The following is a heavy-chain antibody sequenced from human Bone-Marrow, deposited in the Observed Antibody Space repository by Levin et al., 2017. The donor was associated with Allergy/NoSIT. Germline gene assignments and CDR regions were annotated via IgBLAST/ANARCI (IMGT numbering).Heavy chain of an antibody. CDR1: GFTFSSYA. Sequence: PGGSLRLSCAASGFTFSSYAMSWVRQAPGKGLEWVSGISGSGGSTYYADSVKGRLTISRDNSKNTLYLQMNSLRAEDTALYYCAGGWGIAARPDNLHYRYGMDVWGQGTTVTVSS. V-gene: IGHV3-23*01. CDR3: AGGWGIAARPDNLHYRYGMDV. CDR2: ISGSGGST. J-gene: IGHJ6*02. D-gene: IGHD6-6*01.